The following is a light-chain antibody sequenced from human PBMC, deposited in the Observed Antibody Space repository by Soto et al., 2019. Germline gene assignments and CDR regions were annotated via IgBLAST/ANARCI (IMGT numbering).Light chain of an antibody. CDR3: ATWDDSLNGWV. V-gene: IGLV1-44*01. CDR2: ANK. CDR1: SSNIGGNT. J-gene: IGLJ3*02. Sequence: VLTQPPSASGTPGQRVTISCSGSSSNIGGNTVNWYQQLPGTAPKLLMFANKERPSGVPDRFSASKSGTSASLAINGLQSDDEADYYCATWDDSLNGWVFGGGTKLTVL.